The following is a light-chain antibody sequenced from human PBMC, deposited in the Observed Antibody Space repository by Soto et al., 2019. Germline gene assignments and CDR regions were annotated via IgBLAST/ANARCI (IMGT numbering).Light chain of an antibody. CDR2: DVS. CDR1: SSDVGGYNY. V-gene: IGLV2-14*01. Sequence: QSALTQPASVSGSPGQSITISCTGTSSDVGGYNYVSWYQKYPGKAPKLMIYDVSNRPSGVSNRFSGSKSGNTASLTISGLQAEDEADYYCSSYTSSSTLVVFGGGTKVTVL. J-gene: IGLJ2*01. CDR3: SSYTSSSTLVV.